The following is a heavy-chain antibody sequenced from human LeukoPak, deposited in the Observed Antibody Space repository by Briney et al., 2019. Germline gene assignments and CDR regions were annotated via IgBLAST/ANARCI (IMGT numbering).Heavy chain of an antibody. CDR2: IKQDGSEK. Sequence: GGSLRLSCAASGFTLSKHWMTWVRQAPGKGLECVAIIKQDGSEKYYVNSVKGRFTISRDNAKNSLYLQMNSLRVEDAAVYYCGREWAVDFWGQGTLVTVSS. CDR1: GFTLSKHW. V-gene: IGHV3-7*01. CDR3: GREWAVDF. J-gene: IGHJ4*02.